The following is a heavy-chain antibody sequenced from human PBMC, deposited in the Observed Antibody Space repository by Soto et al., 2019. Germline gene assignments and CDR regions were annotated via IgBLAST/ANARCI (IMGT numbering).Heavy chain of an antibody. CDR2: IYSGGST. CDR1: GFTVSSNY. V-gene: IGHV3-53*01. Sequence: GSLRLSCAASGFTVSSNYMSWVRQAPGKGLEWVSVIYSGGSTYYADSVKGRFTISRDNSKNTLYLQMNSLRAEDTTVYYCARDGPYSSSWQFDYWGQGTLVTVS. CDR3: ARDGPYSSSWQFDY. D-gene: IGHD6-13*01. J-gene: IGHJ4*02.